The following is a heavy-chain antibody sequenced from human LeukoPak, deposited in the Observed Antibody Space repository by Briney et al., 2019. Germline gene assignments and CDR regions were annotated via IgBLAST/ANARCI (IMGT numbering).Heavy chain of an antibody. CDR1: GNSISSGYY. CDR3: ARQTGSGLFILP. D-gene: IGHD3/OR15-3a*01. V-gene: IGHV4-38-2*02. Sequence: PSETLSLTCTVSGNSISSGYYWDWIRQPPGKGLQWIGSVYHSGSTYYNPSLKSRITISVDTSKNQFSLKLSSVTAADTAVYYCARQTGSGLFILPGGQGTLVTVSS. CDR2: VYHSGST. J-gene: IGHJ4*02.